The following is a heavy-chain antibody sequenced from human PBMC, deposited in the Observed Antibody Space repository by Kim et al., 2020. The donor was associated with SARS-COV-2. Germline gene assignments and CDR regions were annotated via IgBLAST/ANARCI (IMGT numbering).Heavy chain of an antibody. Sequence: SRVTISVDTSKNQFTLKLSSVTAADTAVYYCARLMYYYDSSGYPYRYFDLWGRGTLVTVSS. J-gene: IGHJ2*01. V-gene: IGHV4-59*08. D-gene: IGHD3-22*01. CDR3: ARLMYYYDSSGYPYRYFDL.